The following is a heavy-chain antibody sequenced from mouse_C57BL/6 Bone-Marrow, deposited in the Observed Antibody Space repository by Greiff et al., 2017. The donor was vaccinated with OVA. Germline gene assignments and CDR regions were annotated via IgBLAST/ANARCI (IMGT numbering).Heavy chain of an antibody. CDR2: ISSGGDYI. CDR3: TRNTTVGQGMDY. D-gene: IGHD1-1*01. CDR1: GFTFSSYA. J-gene: IGHJ4*01. V-gene: IGHV5-9-1*02. Sequence: EVHLVESGEGLVKPGGSLKLSCAASGFTFSSYAMSWVRQTPEKRLEWVAYISSGGDYIYYADTVKGRFTISRDNARNTLYLQMSSLKSEDTAMYYCTRNTTVGQGMDYWGQGTSVTVSS.